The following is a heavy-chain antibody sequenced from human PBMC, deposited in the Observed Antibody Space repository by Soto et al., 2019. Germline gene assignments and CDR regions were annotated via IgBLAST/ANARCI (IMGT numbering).Heavy chain of an antibody. CDR1: GYTFTSYA. Sequence: GASVKVSCKASGYTFTSYAMHWVRQAPGQRLEWMGWINAGNGNTKYSQKFQGRVTITRDTSASTAYMELSSLRSEDTAVYYCARGYLIAAAGVPYYYYYMGVWGKGTTVTVSS. CDR2: INAGNGNT. D-gene: IGHD6-13*01. CDR3: ARGYLIAAAGVPYYYYYMGV. V-gene: IGHV1-3*01. J-gene: IGHJ6*03.